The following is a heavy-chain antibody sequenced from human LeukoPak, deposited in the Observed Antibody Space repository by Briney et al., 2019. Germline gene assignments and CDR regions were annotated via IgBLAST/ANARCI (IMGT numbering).Heavy chain of an antibody. CDR1: GYTFTSYY. J-gene: IGHJ6*02. V-gene: IGHV1-69*13. D-gene: IGHD2-2*01. CDR2: IIPIFGTA. CDR3: ARAIVVVPAATLYYYCGMDV. Sequence: GASVKVSCKASGYTFTSYYMHWVRQAPGQGLEWMGGIIPIFGTANYAQKFQGRVTITADESTSTAYVELSSLRSEDTAVYYCARAIVVVPAATLYYYCGMDVWGQGTTVTVSS.